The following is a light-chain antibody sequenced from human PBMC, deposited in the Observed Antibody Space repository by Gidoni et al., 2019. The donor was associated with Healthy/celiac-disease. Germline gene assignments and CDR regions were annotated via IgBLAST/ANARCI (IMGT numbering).Light chain of an antibody. CDR3: QQFNSYPRT. CDR2: DAS. V-gene: IGKV1-13*02. Sequence: GDRVTITCRASQGISSALAWYQQKPGKAPKLLIYDASSLESGVPSRFSGSGSGTDFTLTISSLQPEDFATYYCQQFNSYPRTFXQXTKLEIK. J-gene: IGKJ2*01. CDR1: QGISSA.